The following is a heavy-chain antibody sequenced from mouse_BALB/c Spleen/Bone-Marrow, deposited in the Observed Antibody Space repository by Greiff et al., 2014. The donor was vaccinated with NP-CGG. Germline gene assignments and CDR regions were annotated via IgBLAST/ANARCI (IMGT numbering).Heavy chain of an antibody. Sequence: VQLQQSGAELVKPGASVKLSCTTSGFNIKDTYMHWVKLRPEQGLEWIGRIVPANGNTKYAPKFQGKATITADTSSNTAYLLLSSLTSEDTAVYFCASYDYGYYFDYGGQGTTLTVSS. J-gene: IGHJ2*01. V-gene: IGHV14-3*02. D-gene: IGHD2-4*01. CDR3: ASYDYGYYFDY. CDR1: GFNIKDTY. CDR2: IVPANGNT.